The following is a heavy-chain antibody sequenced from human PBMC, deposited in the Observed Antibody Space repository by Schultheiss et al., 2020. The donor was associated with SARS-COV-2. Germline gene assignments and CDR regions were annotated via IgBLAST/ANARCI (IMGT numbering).Heavy chain of an antibody. CDR1: GGSISRGGYY. V-gene: IGHV4-31*03. Sequence: SETLSLTCTVSGGSISRGGYYWSWIRQHPGKGLEWIGYIYYSGSTYYNPSLKSRVTMSVDTSKNQFSLKLSSVTAADTAVYYCARSGYYDFWSGYRYFDYWGQGTLVTVSS. J-gene: IGHJ4*02. D-gene: IGHD3-3*01. CDR3: ARSGYYDFWSGYRYFDY. CDR2: IYYSGST.